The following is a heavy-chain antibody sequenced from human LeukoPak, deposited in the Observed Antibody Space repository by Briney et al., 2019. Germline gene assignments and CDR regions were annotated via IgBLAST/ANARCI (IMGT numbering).Heavy chain of an antibody. CDR3: ATDDCSSISCYSPYYFDY. Sequence: GGSLRLSCAASGFTFNSYAMSWVRQAPGKGLEWVSAISGSGSTIYNADSVKGWFTISRDNSKNTVYLQINSLRAEDTAVYYCATDDCSSISCYSPYYFDYWGQGNLVTVSS. V-gene: IGHV3-23*01. CDR2: ISGSGSTI. CDR1: GFTFNSYA. J-gene: IGHJ4*02. D-gene: IGHD2-2*01.